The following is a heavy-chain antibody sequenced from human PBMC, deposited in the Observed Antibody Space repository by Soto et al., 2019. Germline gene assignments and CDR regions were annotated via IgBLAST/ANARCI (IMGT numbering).Heavy chain of an antibody. CDR1: GFTFSSYA. CDR3: AKTWGGYCSSTSCYGLFDY. D-gene: IGHD2-2*01. CDR2: ISGSGGST. J-gene: IGHJ4*02. Sequence: GGSLRLPCAASGFTFSSYAMSWVRQAPGKGLEWVSAISGSGGSTYYADSVKGRFTISRDKSKNTLYLQMNSLRAEDTAVYYCAKTWGGYCSSTSCYGLFDYWGQGTLVTVSS. V-gene: IGHV3-23*01.